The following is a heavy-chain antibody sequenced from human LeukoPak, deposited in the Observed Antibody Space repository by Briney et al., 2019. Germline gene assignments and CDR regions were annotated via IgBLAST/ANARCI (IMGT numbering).Heavy chain of an antibody. CDR3: ARDSDSGYGPFAP. CDR2: IHSGGAT. D-gene: IGHD5-12*01. V-gene: IGHV3-53*01. J-gene: IGHJ5*02. Sequence: GGSLRLSCAASGFTVSNNYMSWVRQAPGKGLEWVSVIHSGGATNYADSVQGRFTISRDNSKTTVYLHMNSLRAEDTAVYYCARDSDSGYGPFAPWGQGTLVTVSS. CDR1: GFTVSNNY.